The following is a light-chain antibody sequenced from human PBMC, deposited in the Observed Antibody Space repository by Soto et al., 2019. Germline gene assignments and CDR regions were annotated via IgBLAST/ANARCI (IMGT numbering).Light chain of an antibody. CDR1: QGTSSW. Sequence: DIQMTQSPSSVSASVGDGVTITCRASQGTSSWLAWYQQKPGNAPKLLISAASTLQSGVPSRFSGGGSGTDVTLTINGLQHEDFATYYCQQTMTFPFTFGGGTKVESK. CDR3: QQTMTFPFT. CDR2: AAS. V-gene: IGKV1D-12*01. J-gene: IGKJ4*01.